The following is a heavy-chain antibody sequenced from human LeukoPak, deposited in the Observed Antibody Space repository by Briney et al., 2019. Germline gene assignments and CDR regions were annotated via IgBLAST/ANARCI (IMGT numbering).Heavy chain of an antibody. J-gene: IGHJ3*02. Sequence: SETLSLTCAVYGGSFSGYYWSWIRQPPGKGLEWIGEINHSGSTNYNPSLKSRVTISVDTSKNQFSLKLSSVTAADTAVYYCARGGFDIWGQGTMVTVSS. CDR2: INHSGST. V-gene: IGHV4-34*01. CDR3: ARGGFDI. CDR1: GGSFSGYY.